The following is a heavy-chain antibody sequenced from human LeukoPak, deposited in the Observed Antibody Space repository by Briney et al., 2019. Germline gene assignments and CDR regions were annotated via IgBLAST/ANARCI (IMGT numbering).Heavy chain of an antibody. V-gene: IGHV1-69*04. Sequence: SVKVSCKASGGTFSSYAIGWVRQAPGQGLEWMGRIIPILGIANYAQKFQGRVTITADKSTSTAYMELSSLRSEDTAVYYCARAYGSGSWVDYWGQGTLVTVSS. D-gene: IGHD3-10*01. CDR1: GGTFSSYA. CDR3: ARAYGSGSWVDY. J-gene: IGHJ4*02. CDR2: IIPILGIA.